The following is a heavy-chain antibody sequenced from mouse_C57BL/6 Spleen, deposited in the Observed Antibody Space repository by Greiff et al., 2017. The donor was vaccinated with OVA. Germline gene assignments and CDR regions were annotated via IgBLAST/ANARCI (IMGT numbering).Heavy chain of an antibody. CDR1: GYSITSGYY. V-gene: IGHV3-6*01. CDR2: ISYDGSN. D-gene: IGHD2-5*01. CDR3: ARGDYSNLRGYFDY. J-gene: IGHJ2*01. Sequence: ESGPGLVKPSQSLSLTCSVTGYSITSGYYWNWIRQFPGNKLEWMGYISYDGSNNYNPSLKNRISITRDTSKNQFFLKLNSVTTEDTATYYCARGDYSNLRGYFDYWGQGTTLTVSS.